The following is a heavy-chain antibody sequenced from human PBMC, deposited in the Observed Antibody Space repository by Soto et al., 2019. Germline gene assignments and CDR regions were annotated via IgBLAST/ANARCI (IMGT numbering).Heavy chain of an antibody. CDR1: GGTFSSYA. Sequence: SVKVSCKASGGTFSSYAISWVRQAPGQGLEWMGGIIPIFGTANYAQKFQGRVTITADESTSTAYMELSSLRSEDTAVYYCASGDFWSGYYTGHYYYYGMDVWGQGXTVTVYS. CDR2: IIPIFGTA. CDR3: ASGDFWSGYYTGHYYYYGMDV. D-gene: IGHD3-3*01. J-gene: IGHJ6*02. V-gene: IGHV1-69*13.